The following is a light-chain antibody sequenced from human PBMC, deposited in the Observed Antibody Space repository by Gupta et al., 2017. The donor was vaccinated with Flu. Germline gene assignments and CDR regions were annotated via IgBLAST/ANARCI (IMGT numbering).Light chain of an antibody. CDR1: QTFLDSHSNNSY. CDR2: WAS. V-gene: IGKV4-1*01. Sequence: CKSSQTFLDSHSNNSYLAWYQQKPGKPPKLLIYWASTRESGVPDRFSGSGSGTDFTLTISSLQAEDVAVYYCQEYYGTPRTFGGGTKVEIK. J-gene: IGKJ4*01. CDR3: QEYYGTPRT.